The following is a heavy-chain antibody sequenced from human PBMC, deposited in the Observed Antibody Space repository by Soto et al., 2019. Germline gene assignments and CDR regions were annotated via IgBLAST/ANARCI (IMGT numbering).Heavy chain of an antibody. Sequence: PGESLKISCKGSGYRFTSYWIGWVRQMPGKGLEWMGIIYPGDFDTRYSPSFQGQVTISADKSISTAYLQWSSLKASYSALFYCSRQGFASSSTSHWGKGTLVTVS. J-gene: IGHJ1*01. V-gene: IGHV5-51*01. CDR3: SRQGFASSSTSH. D-gene: IGHD2-2*01. CDR2: IYPGDFDT. CDR1: GYRFTSYW.